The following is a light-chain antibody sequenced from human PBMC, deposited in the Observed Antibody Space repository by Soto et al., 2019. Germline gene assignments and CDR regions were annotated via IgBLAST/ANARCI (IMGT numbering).Light chain of an antibody. Sequence: QSALTQPASVSGSPGQSIAISCTGTSSDVGGSNSVSWYQQHPGKAPKLLIYDVSNRPSGVSNRFSGSKSDNTASLTFSGLQAEDEADYYCSSYATGGSYVFGTGTKLTVL. CDR2: DVS. J-gene: IGLJ1*01. CDR1: SSDVGGSNS. V-gene: IGLV2-14*01. CDR3: SSYATGGSYV.